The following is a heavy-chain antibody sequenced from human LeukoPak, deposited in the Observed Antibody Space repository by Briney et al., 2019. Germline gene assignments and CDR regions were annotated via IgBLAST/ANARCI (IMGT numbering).Heavy chain of an antibody. D-gene: IGHD3-22*01. CDR1: GYTFSSYG. CDR3: ARDPLRTYYYDSFPRGGIDY. V-gene: IGHV1-18*01. J-gene: IGHJ4*02. CDR2: ISAYNGNT. Sequence: GASVKVSCKASGYTFSSYGISWVRQAPGQGLEWMGWISAYNGNTNYAQKLQGRVTMTTDTSTSTAYMELRSLRSDDTAVYYCARDPLRTYYYDSFPRGGIDYWGQGTLVTVSS.